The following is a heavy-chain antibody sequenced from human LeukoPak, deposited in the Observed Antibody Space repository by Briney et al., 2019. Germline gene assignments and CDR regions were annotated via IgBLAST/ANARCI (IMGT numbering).Heavy chain of an antibody. V-gene: IGHV3-21*04. D-gene: IGHD4-17*01. CDR2: LSTSSSYI. CDR1: GFTFSNYV. Sequence: GGSLRLSCAASGFTFSNYVMNWVRQAPGKGLEWVSSLSTSSSYIYYADSLKGRFTISRDNSKNTLYLQMNSLRAEDTAVYYCAKGMTTVTTVYWGQGTLVTVSS. J-gene: IGHJ4*02. CDR3: AKGMTTVTTVY.